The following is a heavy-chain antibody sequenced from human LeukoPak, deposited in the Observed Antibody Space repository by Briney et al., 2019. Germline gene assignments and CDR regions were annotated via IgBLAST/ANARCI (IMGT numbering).Heavy chain of an antibody. Sequence: SETLSLTCTVSGGSIRRANYYWGWLRQTPGKGLEWIANIYHSGSTYYNPSRQSRVTKSVDTSKNQFSLKLSSVTAADTAVYFCARATINGWEHYFVSWGQGTQVTVSS. CDR1: GGSIRRANYY. D-gene: IGHD1-26*01. CDR2: IYHSGST. CDR3: ARATINGWEHYFVS. V-gene: IGHV4-39*07. J-gene: IGHJ4*02.